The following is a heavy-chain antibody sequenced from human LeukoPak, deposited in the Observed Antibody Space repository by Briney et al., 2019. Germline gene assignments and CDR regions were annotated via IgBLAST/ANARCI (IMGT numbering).Heavy chain of an antibody. J-gene: IGHJ6*03. CDR2: IYYSGST. CDR3: ARDINDFWSGQKGPAYYYMDV. CDR1: GGSISSSYW. V-gene: IGHV4-39*02. Sequence: SETLSLTCAVSGGSISSSYWWSWVRQPPGKGLEWIGSIYYSGSTYYNPSLKSRVTISVDTSKNQFSLKLSSVTAADTAVYYCARDINDFWSGQKGPAYYYMDVWGKGTTVTVSS. D-gene: IGHD3-3*01.